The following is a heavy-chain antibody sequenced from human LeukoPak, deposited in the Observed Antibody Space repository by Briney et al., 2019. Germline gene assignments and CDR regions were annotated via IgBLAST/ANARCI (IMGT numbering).Heavy chain of an antibody. CDR3: SRDGDDDYDY. CDR1: VFTFSSYS. D-gene: IGHD1-1*01. V-gene: IGHV3-21*01. J-gene: IGHJ4*02. Sequence: PGGSLSLSCAPSVFTFSSYSMNWVRQAPGKGLEAASSICSSISYIDYADPSKGRVTISRDNGKNSLYLQMNSLISEYTAVYYGSRDGDDDYDYWGPGPLVNVSS. CDR2: ICSSISYI.